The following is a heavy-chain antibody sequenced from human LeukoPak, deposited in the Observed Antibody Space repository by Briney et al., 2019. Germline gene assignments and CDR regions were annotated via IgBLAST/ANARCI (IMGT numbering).Heavy chain of an antibody. CDR3: AKEDPSHYDSSGYYPPQGFDY. CDR1: GFTFSSYG. V-gene: IGHV3-30*18. D-gene: IGHD3-22*01. Sequence: QPGGSLRLSCAASGFTFSSYGMHWVRQAPGKGLEWVAVISYDGSNKYYADSVKGRFTISRDNYKNTLYLQMNSLRAEDTAVYYCAKEDPSHYDSSGYYPPQGFDYWGQGTLVTVSS. J-gene: IGHJ4*02. CDR2: ISYDGSNK.